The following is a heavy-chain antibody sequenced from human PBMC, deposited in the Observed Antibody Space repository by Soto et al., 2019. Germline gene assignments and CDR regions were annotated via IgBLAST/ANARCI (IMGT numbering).Heavy chain of an antibody. Sequence: ASETLSLTCTVSGGSISSGDYYWSWIRQPPGKGLEWIGYIYYSGSTYYNPSLKSRVTISVDTSKNQFSLKLSSVTAADTAVYYCARDPEYYYDSSQTWGQGTLVTVSS. V-gene: IGHV4-30-4*01. D-gene: IGHD3-22*01. CDR3: ARDPEYYYDSSQT. J-gene: IGHJ5*02. CDR2: IYYSGST. CDR1: GGSISSGDYY.